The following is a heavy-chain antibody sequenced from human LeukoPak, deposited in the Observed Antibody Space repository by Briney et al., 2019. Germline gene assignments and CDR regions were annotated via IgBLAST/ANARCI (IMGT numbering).Heavy chain of an antibody. Sequence: GGSLRLSCAASGFTFSSYGMTWVRQAPGKGLEWVSAISGSGGSTYYADSVKGRFTISRDNSKNTLYLQMNSLRAEDTAVYYCARDGSYFGQYYFDYWGQGALVTVSS. V-gene: IGHV3-23*01. CDR3: ARDGSYFGQYYFDY. CDR1: GFTFSSYG. CDR2: ISGSGGST. D-gene: IGHD1-26*01. J-gene: IGHJ4*02.